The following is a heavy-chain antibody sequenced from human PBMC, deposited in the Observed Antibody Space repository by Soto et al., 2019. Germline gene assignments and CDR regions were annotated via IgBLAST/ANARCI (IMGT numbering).Heavy chain of an antibody. CDR1: GGSISSSSYY. V-gene: IGHV4-39*01. Sequence: PSETLSLTCTVSGGSISSSSYYWGWIRQPPGKGLEWIGSIYYSGSTYYNPSLKSRVTISVDTSKNQFSLKLSSVTAADTAVYYCARLGAAAGSNWFDPWGQGTLVTSPQ. CDR2: IYYSGST. D-gene: IGHD6-13*01. J-gene: IGHJ5*02. CDR3: ARLGAAAGSNWFDP.